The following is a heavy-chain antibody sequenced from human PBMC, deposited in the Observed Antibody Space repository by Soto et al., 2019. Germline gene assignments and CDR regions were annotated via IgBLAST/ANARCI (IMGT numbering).Heavy chain of an antibody. J-gene: IGHJ4*02. V-gene: IGHV4-59*08. Sequence: NPSETLSLTCTVSGDSISTDYWSWIRQSPGKGLEWIGFIYYGGSTNYNPSLKSRVTISVDTPKNQFSLKLSSVTAADTAVYYCEKNWRGGSLAQGGKGTLVTVPS. CDR1: GDSISTDY. D-gene: IGHD3-16*01. CDR2: IYYGGST. CDR3: EKNWRGGSLAQ.